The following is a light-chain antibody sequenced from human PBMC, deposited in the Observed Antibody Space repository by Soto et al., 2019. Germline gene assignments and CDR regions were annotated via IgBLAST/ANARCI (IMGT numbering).Light chain of an antibody. CDR3: KQYNTYRT. CDR1: QSISTW. Sequence: DIQMTQSPSTLSASVGDRVTITCRASQSISTWLAWYQQKPGKAPKLLIHQASSLESGVPSRFRGSGSGTEFTLTINSLQPDDFGTYYCKQYNTYRTFGQGTRVEIK. CDR2: QAS. V-gene: IGKV1-5*01. J-gene: IGKJ1*01.